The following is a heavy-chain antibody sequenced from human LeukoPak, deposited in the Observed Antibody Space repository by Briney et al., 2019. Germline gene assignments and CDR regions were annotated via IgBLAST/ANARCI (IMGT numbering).Heavy chain of an antibody. CDR3: AKGAIAAAGVYSY. D-gene: IGHD6-13*01. V-gene: IGHV3-23*01. CDR2: ISGSGGST. Sequence: GESLKISCAASGFTFSSYAMSWVRQAPGKGLEWVSAISGSGGSTYYADSVKGRFTISRDNSKNTLYLQMNSLRAEDTAVYYCAKGAIAAAGVYSYWGQGTLVTVSS. J-gene: IGHJ4*02. CDR1: GFTFSSYA.